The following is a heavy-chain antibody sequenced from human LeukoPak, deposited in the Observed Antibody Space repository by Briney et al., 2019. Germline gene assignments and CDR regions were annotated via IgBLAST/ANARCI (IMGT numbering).Heavy chain of an antibody. J-gene: IGHJ4*02. CDR1: GGTFISYA. V-gene: IGHV1-69*13. D-gene: IGHD3-3*01. CDR3: ARRLYDFWSGYYLPHFDY. CDR2: IIPIFGTA. Sequence: ASVKVSCKASGGTFISYAISWVRQAPGQGLEWMGGIIPIFGTANYAQKFQGRVTITADESTSTAYMELSSLRSEDTAVYYCARRLYDFWSGYYLPHFDYWGRGTLVTVSS.